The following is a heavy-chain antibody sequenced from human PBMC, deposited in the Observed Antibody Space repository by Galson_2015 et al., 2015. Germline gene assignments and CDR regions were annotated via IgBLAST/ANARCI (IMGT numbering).Heavy chain of an antibody. CDR3: ARAFITGTTGYYYGMDV. Sequence: SLRLSCAASGFTFSEYYMSWIRQAPGKGLEWVSYISSSGSTTYYADSLKGRFTISRDNAKKSLYLQMNSLRAEDTALYYCARAFITGTTGYYYGMDVWGQGTTVTVSS. CDR1: GFTFSEYY. CDR2: ISSSGSTT. D-gene: IGHD1-7*01. J-gene: IGHJ6*02. V-gene: IGHV3-11*01.